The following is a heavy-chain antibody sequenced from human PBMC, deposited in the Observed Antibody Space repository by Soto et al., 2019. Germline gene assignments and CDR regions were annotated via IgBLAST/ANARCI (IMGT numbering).Heavy chain of an antibody. Sequence: PGESLKISCKGSGYTFTNYWIGWVRQMPGKGLEWMGIIYPGDSDTKYNPSFQGQVTISANKSITTTYLQWSSLKASDTAIYYCAASIFYYGMDVWGQGTTVTVSS. CDR3: AASIFYYGMDV. CDR2: IYPGDSDT. J-gene: IGHJ6*02. CDR1: GYTFTNYW. V-gene: IGHV5-51*01.